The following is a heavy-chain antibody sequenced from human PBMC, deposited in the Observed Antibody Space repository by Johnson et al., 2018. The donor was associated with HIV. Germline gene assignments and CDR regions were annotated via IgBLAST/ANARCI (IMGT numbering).Heavy chain of an antibody. CDR3: AKHSSGYRDAFDI. D-gene: IGHD3-22*01. CDR2: IKQDGSEK. CDR1: GFTFSRYW. J-gene: IGHJ3*02. V-gene: IGHV3-7*05. Sequence: VQLVESGGGLVQPGGSLSLSCVVSGFTFSRYWMSWVRQAPGQGLEWVANIKQDGSEKQYVDSVKGRFTISRDNAKNTLYLQMNSLRAEDTAVYYCAKHSSGYRDAFDIWGQGTMVTVSS.